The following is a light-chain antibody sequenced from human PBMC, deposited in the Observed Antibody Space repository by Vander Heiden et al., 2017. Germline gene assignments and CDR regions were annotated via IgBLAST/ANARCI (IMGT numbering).Light chain of an antibody. V-gene: IGLV3-9*01. J-gene: IGLJ2*01. Sequence: SYALTQPLSVSVALGQTARITCGGNNIGSKNVHCYQQKPGQAPVLVLFSDANRASGIPDQFSGSNSGYTATLTVRRVQAGDEADYYCQVWDRNLVIFGGGTKLTVL. CDR2: SDA. CDR1: NIGSKN. CDR3: QVWDRNLVI.